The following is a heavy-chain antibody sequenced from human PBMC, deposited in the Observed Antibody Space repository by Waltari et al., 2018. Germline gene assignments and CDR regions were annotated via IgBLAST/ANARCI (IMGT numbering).Heavy chain of an antibody. J-gene: IGHJ4*02. V-gene: IGHV3-48*01. D-gene: IGHD4-17*01. CDR3: AREPTVTGENYFDS. CDR1: GFTFKNYA. Sequence: EVQLVESGGGLAQPGGSLRLSCEASGFTFKNYAMNWVRQAPGKGLEWVAYIATGSNRLYYANSVKGRFTISRDNAKDSLFLQMNSLRAEDTALYFCAREPTVTGENYFDSWGQGALVSVS. CDR2: IATGSNRL.